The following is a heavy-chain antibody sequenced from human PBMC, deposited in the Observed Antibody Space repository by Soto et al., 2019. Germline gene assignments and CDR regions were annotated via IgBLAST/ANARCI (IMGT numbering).Heavy chain of an antibody. CDR2: IYYSGST. J-gene: IGHJ5*02. Sequence: QVQLQESGPGLVKPSETLSLTCTVSGASINNYYWSWIRQPPGKGLEWIGYIYYSGSTYYNPSLKSRVTISVDASKNQFSLKLISVTAADTALYYCAVIGNIANWFDPWGQGTLVTVSS. CDR3: AVIGNIANWFDP. V-gene: IGHV4-59*01. D-gene: IGHD6-13*01. CDR1: GASINNYY.